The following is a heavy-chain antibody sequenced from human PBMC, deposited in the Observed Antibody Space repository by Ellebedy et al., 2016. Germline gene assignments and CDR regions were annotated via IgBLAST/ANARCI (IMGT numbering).Heavy chain of an antibody. CDR3: ARVLGIGGAFYFAY. D-gene: IGHD7-27*01. Sequence: SETLSLTCTVSGGSISSGGYYWSWIRQHPGKGLEWIGYIYYSGSTYYNPSLKSRVTISVDTSKNQFSLKLSSVTAADTAVYYCARVLGIGGAFYFAYWGQGILVTVSS. J-gene: IGHJ4*02. CDR2: IYYSGST. V-gene: IGHV4-31*03. CDR1: GGSISSGGYY.